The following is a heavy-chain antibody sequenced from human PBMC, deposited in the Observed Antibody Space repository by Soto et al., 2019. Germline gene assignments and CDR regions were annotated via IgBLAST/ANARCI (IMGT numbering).Heavy chain of an antibody. D-gene: IGHD3-16*01. CDR3: ATFYVKSYYYGMDV. V-gene: IGHV1-18*01. CDR2: ISAYNGNT. J-gene: IGHJ6*02. CDR1: GCTFTSYG. Sequence: QVQLVQSGAEGKKPGASVKVSCKASGCTFTSYGISWVRQAPGQGLEWMGWISAYNGNTNYAQKLQDRVTMTTDTSTTTAYMELRSLRSDDTAVYYCATFYVKSYYYGMDVWGQGTTVTVSS.